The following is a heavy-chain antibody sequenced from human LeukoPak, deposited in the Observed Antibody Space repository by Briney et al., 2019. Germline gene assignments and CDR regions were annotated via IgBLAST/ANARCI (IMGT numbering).Heavy chain of an antibody. V-gene: IGHV5-51*01. CDR1: GYSFPNYW. D-gene: IGHD3-16*01. CDR2: IYPVNSDT. Sequence: GESLKISCKGSGYSFPNYWIGWVRQMPGKGLEWMGIIYPVNSDTRYSPSFQGQVTISAHRSISTAYLQWSSLKASDTAMYYCASARGGNYYWDYWGQGTLVTVSS. CDR3: ASARGGNYYWDY. J-gene: IGHJ4*02.